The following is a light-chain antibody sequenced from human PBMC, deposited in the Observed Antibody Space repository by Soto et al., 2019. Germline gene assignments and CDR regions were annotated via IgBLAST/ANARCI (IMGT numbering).Light chain of an antibody. CDR1: SSDVGGYDF. CDR3: CSYAGSNNHVV. V-gene: IGLV2-8*01. J-gene: IGLJ2*01. Sequence: QSALTQPPSASGSPGQSFTISCTGTSSDVGGYDFVPWYQQHPGKAPKLMIYDATNRPSGVPNRFSGSKSGYTASLTVSGLQAADEADYYCCSYAGSNNHVVFGEGTKLTVL. CDR2: DAT.